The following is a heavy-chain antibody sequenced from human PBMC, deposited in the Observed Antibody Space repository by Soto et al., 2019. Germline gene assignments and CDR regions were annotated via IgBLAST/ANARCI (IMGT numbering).Heavy chain of an antibody. D-gene: IGHD2-15*01. CDR2: ISGSGGTT. J-gene: IGHJ4*02. CDR1: GFTFSTYA. CDR3: AKGYRYCSGGTCYHNYFDY. V-gene: IGHV3-23*01. Sequence: PGGSLRLSCATSGFTFSTYAMSWVRQAPGKGLEWVSAISGSGGTTYYADSVKGRFTISRDNSKNTLHLQMNSLRAEDTAVYYCAKGYRYCSGGTCYHNYFDYWGQGTLVTVPQ.